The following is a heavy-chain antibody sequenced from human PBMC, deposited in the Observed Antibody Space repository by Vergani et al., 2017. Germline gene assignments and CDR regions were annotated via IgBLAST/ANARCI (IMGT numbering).Heavy chain of an antibody. V-gene: IGHV4-31*03. D-gene: IGHD3-10*01. CDR3: ARVRITMVRGVTAVDV. J-gene: IGHJ6*04. CDR2: IYYSGST. Sequence: QVQLQESGPGLVKPSQTLSLTCTVSGSSISSGGYYWSWIRQHPGKGLEWIGYIYYSGSTYYNPSLKSRVTISVDTSKNQFSLKLSSVTAADTAVYYCARVRITMVRGVTAVDVWGKGTTVTVSS. CDR1: GSSISSGGYY.